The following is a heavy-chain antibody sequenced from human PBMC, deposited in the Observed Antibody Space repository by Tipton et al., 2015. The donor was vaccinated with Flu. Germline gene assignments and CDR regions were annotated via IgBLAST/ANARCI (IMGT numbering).Heavy chain of an antibody. V-gene: IGHV4-38-2*01. CDR1: GYSIRSSNYY. J-gene: IGHJ5*01. D-gene: IGHD4-11*01. Sequence: TLSLTCAVSGYSIRSSNYYWGWIRQPTGKGLEWIGNIFHSGNSYHNPSLKSRVTMSIETSKNQFSLKLSSVTAADTAVYYCARRDYSNYVSVPKNWFDSWCQGALVIVSS. CDR3: ARRDYSNYVSVPKNWFDS. CDR2: IFHSGNS.